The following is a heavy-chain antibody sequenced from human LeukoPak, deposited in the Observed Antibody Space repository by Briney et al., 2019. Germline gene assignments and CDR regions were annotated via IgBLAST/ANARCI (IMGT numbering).Heavy chain of an antibody. J-gene: IGHJ4*02. CDR3: AKDYLGGSYSFDY. Sequence: GRSLRLSCAASGFTFSSYGMHWVRQAPGKGLEWVAVISYDGSNKHYADSVKGRLTISRDNSKNTLYLQMNSLRAEDTAVYYCAKDYLGGSYSFDYWGQGTLVTVSS. CDR1: GFTFSSYG. CDR2: ISYDGSNK. V-gene: IGHV3-30*18. D-gene: IGHD1-26*01.